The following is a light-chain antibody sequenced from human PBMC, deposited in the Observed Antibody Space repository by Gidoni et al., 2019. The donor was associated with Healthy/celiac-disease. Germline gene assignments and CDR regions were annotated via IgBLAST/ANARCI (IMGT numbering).Light chain of an antibody. CDR2: GNS. CDR3: QYYDSSMSGSV. V-gene: IGLV1-40*01. J-gene: IGLJ2*01. CDR1: SSHIGAGYD. Sequence: QSVLTQPPSVSGAPGQRVTISCTGSSSHIGAGYDVHWYKQLPGTAPKLLIYGNSKRPSGVPDRFYGSKSGTSATLDITGLQAEEEADYYCQYYDSSMSGSVFGGGTKLTVL.